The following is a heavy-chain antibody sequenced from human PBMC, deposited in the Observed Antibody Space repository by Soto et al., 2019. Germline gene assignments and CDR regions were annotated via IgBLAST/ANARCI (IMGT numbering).Heavy chain of an antibody. J-gene: IGHJ4*02. CDR1: GYTFTSYA. CDR3: ARVTGAYCGGDCSHFDY. V-gene: IGHV1-3*01. Sequence: ASVKVSCKASGYTFTSYAMHWVRQAPGQRLEWMGWINAGNGNTKYSQKFQGRVTITRDTSASTAYMELSSLRSEDTAVYYCARVTGAYCGGDCSHFDYWGQGTLVTVSS. D-gene: IGHD2-21*02. CDR2: INAGNGNT.